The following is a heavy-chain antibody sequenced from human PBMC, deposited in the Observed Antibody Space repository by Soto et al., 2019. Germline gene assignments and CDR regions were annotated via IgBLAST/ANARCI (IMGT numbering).Heavy chain of an antibody. CDR1: GGSISSYY. V-gene: IGHV4-59*08. J-gene: IGHJ5*02. D-gene: IGHD2-2*01. CDR2: IYYSGST. Sequence: SETLSLTCTFSGGSISSYYWSWIRQPPGKGLEWIGYIYYSGSTNYNPSLKSRVTISVDTSKNQFSLKLSSVTAADTAVYYCARHREAGIVVVPAAINWFDPWGQGTLVTVSS. CDR3: ARHREAGIVVVPAAINWFDP.